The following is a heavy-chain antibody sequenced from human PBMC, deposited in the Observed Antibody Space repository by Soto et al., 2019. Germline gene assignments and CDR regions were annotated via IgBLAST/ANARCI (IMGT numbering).Heavy chain of an antibody. D-gene: IGHD2-2*01. Sequence: PSETLSLTCAVSGGSIISGGYSWIWIRQPPGKGLEWIGYIYHSGSTYYNPSLKSRVTISVDRSKNQFSLKLSSVTAADTAVYYCARDQCSSTSCDGGWFDPWGQGTLVTVS. CDR1: GGSIISGGYS. CDR3: ARDQCSSTSCDGGWFDP. J-gene: IGHJ5*02. CDR2: IYHSGST. V-gene: IGHV4-30-2*01.